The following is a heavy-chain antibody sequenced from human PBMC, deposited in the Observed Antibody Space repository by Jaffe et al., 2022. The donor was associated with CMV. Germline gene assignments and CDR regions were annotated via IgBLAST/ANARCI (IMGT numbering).Heavy chain of an antibody. D-gene: IGHD5-12*01. V-gene: IGHV3-23*04. CDR3: ANGWGYPDY. J-gene: IGHJ4*02. CDR1: GFTFSAYA. CDR2: ISNNGDMT. Sequence: EVELVESGGGLVQPGKSLRLSCAASGFTFSAYAMTWARQAPGKGLQWVSSISNNGDMTYYADSVKGRFTVSRDNSRNTLYLQMNNLRADDTALYYCANGWGYPDYRGQGALVTVSS.